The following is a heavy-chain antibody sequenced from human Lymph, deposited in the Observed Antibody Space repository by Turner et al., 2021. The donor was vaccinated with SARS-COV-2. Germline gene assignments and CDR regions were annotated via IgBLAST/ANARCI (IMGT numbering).Heavy chain of an antibody. J-gene: IGHJ4*02. CDR2: IYSGGST. CDR3: ARVLPYGDYFDY. V-gene: IGHV3-53*01. Sequence: VQLVESGGGVVQPGGSLRLSCAASEFTVSSNYMSWVRQAPGKGLEWVSIIYSGGSTYYADSVKGRFTISRDNSKNTLYLQMNSLIAEDTAEYYCARVLPYGDYFDYWGQGTLVTVSS. D-gene: IGHD4-17*01. CDR1: EFTVSSNY.